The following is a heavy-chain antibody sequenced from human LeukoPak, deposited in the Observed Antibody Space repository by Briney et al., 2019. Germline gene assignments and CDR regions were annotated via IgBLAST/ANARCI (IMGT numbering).Heavy chain of an antibody. J-gene: IGHJ4*02. CDR3: ASYLRYPDYGGMSPLDY. CDR2: INTSTGNP. CDR1: GYTFTSYA. D-gene: IGHD4-23*01. Sequence: GASVKVSCKASGYTFTSYAMNWVRQAPGQGLEWMGWINTSTGNPTYAQGFTGRFVFSLDTSVSTAYLQISSLKAEDTAVYYCASYLRYPDYGGMSPLDYWGQGTLVTVSS. V-gene: IGHV7-4-1*02.